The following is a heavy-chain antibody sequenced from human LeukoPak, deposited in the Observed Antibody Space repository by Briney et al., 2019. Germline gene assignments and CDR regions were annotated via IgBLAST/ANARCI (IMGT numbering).Heavy chain of an antibody. D-gene: IGHD3-22*01. CDR2: IVGSGGNA. CDR1: GFTFSSYA. Sequence: GGSLRLSCAASGFTFSSYAMSWVRQAPGTGLEWVSVIVGSGGNAYYADSMKGRFTISRDNSNNTLYLQMNSLRAEDTAVYYCAKDWGDSSGPFDYWGQGTQVTVSS. V-gene: IGHV3-23*01. CDR3: AKDWGDSSGPFDY. J-gene: IGHJ4*02.